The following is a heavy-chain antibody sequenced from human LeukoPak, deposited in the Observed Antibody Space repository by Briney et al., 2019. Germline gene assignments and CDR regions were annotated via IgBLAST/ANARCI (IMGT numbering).Heavy chain of an antibody. V-gene: IGHV4-59*01. CDR1: GGSISTYY. D-gene: IGHD6-6*01. CDR2: IYYSGST. CDR3: ARVDPDSSSTLEVFDY. Sequence: SETLSLTCTVSGGSISTYYWTWIRQPPGKGLEWIGYIYYSGSTNYNPSLKSRVTISVDTSKNQFSLKLSSVTAADTAVYYCARVDPDSSSTLEVFDYWGQGTLVTVSS. J-gene: IGHJ4*02.